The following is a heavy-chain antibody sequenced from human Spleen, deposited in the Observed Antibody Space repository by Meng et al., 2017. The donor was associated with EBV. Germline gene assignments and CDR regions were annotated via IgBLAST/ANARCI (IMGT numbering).Heavy chain of an antibody. V-gene: IGHV2-5*02. CDR2: IYWDGDK. CDR1: GVSLTTSGVG. CDR3: VHRQRSSRWYDFDY. Sequence: QITLKESGPTLVKPTQTLTLTCPFSGVSLTTSGVGGGWIRQPPGKALEWLALIYWDGDKRYSPSLRSRLTITKDTSKHQVVLIMTDMDLGDTATYYCVHRQRSSRWYDFDYWGQGTLVTVSS. D-gene: IGHD6-13*01. J-gene: IGHJ4*02.